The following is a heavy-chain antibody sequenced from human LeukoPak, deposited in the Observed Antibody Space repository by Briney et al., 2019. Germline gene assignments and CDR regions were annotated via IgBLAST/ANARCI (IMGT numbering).Heavy chain of an antibody. CDR2: ISPDGRTT. J-gene: IGHJ4*02. CDR1: GFPFTVYW. Sequence: GGSLRLSCATSGFPFTVYWTSWVRQAPGKGLEWVANISPDGRTTYYMDSVKGRFTISRDKAKNSMFLQMDSLRVEDTAVYYCARDIAVAGTCLDYWGQGTLVAVSS. V-gene: IGHV3-7*01. D-gene: IGHD6-19*01. CDR3: ARDIAVAGTCLDY.